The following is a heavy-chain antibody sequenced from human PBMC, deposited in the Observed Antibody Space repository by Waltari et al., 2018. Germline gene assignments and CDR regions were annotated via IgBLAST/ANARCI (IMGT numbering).Heavy chain of an antibody. CDR2: ISGSGGST. CDR3: AKDRGKGMIVPPDY. J-gene: IGHJ4*02. Sequence: EVQLLESGGGLVQPGGSLRLSCAASGFTFSSYAMSWVRQPPGKGLEWVSAISGSGGSTYYADSVKGRFTISRDNSKNTLYLQMNGLRAEDTAVYYCAKDRGKGMIVPPDYWGQGTLVTVSS. D-gene: IGHD3-22*01. V-gene: IGHV3-23*01. CDR1: GFTFSSYA.